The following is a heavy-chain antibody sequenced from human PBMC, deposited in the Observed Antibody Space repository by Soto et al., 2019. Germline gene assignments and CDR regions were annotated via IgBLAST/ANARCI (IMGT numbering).Heavy chain of an antibody. D-gene: IGHD1-1*01. J-gene: IGHJ4*02. Sequence: EVHLLESGGGLVQPGGSLRLSCAASGFTFSSYAMSWVRQAPGKGLEWLAGITFRGDYTYYADSVKGRFTLSRDNSRNRLDLQMNSLTVEDTALYYCAKLGTRGDFDYWGQGTLLTVSS. V-gene: IGHV3-23*01. CDR1: GFTFSSYA. CDR3: AKLGTRGDFDY. CDR2: ITFRGDYT.